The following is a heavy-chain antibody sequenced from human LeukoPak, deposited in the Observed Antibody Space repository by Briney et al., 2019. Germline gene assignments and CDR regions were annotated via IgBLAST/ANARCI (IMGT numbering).Heavy chain of an antibody. CDR1: GGSISSGGYY. J-gene: IGHJ6*02. D-gene: IGHD3-10*01. CDR2: IYYSGST. CDR3: AGLGETYYYGSGSYHYGMDV. Sequence: SETLSLTCTVSGGSISSGGYYWSWIRQHPGKGLEWIGYIYYSGSTYYNPSLKGRVTISVDTSKNQFSLKLSSVTAADTAVYYCAGLGETYYYGSGSYHYGMDVWGQGTTVTVSS. V-gene: IGHV4-31*03.